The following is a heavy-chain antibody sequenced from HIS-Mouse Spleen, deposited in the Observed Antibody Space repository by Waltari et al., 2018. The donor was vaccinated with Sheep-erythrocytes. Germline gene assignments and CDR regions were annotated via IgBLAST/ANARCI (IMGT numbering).Heavy chain of an antibody. Sequence: GLEWVSAISGSGGSTYYADSVKGRFTISRDNSKNTLYLQMNSLRAEDTAVYYCAKDACTNGVCYPDYWGQGTLVTVSS. V-gene: IGHV3-23*01. D-gene: IGHD2-8*01. CDR2: ISGSGGST. CDR3: AKDACTNGVCYPDY. J-gene: IGHJ4*02.